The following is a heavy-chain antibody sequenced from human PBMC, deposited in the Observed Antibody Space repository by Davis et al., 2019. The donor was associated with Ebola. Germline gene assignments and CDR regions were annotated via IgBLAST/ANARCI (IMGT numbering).Heavy chain of an antibody. D-gene: IGHD5-12*01. V-gene: IGHV1-8*02. CDR3: ARAGYSGYDPLTNYYYYYGMDV. CDR1: GYTFTSYG. CDR2: MNPNSGNT. Sequence: ASVKVSCKASGYTFTSYGISWVRQATGQGLEWMGWMNPNSGNTGYAQKFQGRVTMTRNTSISTAYMELSSLRSEDTAVYYCARAGYSGYDPLTNYYYYYGMDVWGQGTTVTVSS. J-gene: IGHJ6*02.